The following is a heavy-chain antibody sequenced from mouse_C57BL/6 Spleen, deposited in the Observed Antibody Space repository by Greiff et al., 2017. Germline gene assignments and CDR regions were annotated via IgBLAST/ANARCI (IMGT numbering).Heavy chain of an antibody. CDR2: LWSGGST. CDR3: ARNPENYAMDY. V-gene: IGHV2-2*01. CDR1: GFSLTSYG. J-gene: IGHJ4*01. Sequence: QVQLKESGPGLVQPSQSLSITCTVSGFSLTSYGVHWVRQSPGKGLEWLGVLWSGGSTDYNAAFISRLSISEDNSKSQVFFKMNRLQTDDTAIYYCARNPENYAMDYWGQGTSVTVSS.